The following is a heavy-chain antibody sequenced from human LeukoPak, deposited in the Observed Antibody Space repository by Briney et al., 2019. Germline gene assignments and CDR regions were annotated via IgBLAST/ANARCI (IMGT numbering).Heavy chain of an antibody. CDR2: INHSGST. Sequence: SETLSLTCTVSGGSISSSSYYWGWIRQPPGKGLEWIGEINHSGSTNYNPSLKSRVTISVDTSKNQFSLKLSSVTAADTAVYYCARGHYYDSSRFDPWGQGTLVTVSS. V-gene: IGHV4-39*07. D-gene: IGHD3-22*01. CDR1: GGSISSSSYY. J-gene: IGHJ5*02. CDR3: ARGHYYDSSRFDP.